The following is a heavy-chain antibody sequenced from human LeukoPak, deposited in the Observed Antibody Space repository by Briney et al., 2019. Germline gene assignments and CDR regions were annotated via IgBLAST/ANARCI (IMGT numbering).Heavy chain of an antibody. CDR3: AKDISSGTAGYYIDN. D-gene: IGHD3-22*01. J-gene: IGHJ4*02. CDR1: GFTFDDFA. Sequence: PGRSLRLPCAASGFTFDDFAMHWVRQTPGKGLEWVSGITWNGDSIAYVDSVKGRFTISRDNAKNSLYLQMNSLRLEDTAFYYCAKDISSGTAGYYIDNWGQGTLVTVSS. CDR2: ITWNGDSI. V-gene: IGHV3-9*01.